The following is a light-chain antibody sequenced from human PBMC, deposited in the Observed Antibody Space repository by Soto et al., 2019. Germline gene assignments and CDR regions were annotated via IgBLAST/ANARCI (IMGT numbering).Light chain of an antibody. CDR3: QQYDNWPPYT. Sequence: EIVMTQSPATLSVSPGEGATLSCRASQSVSRNLAWYQQKAGQAPRLLIYGASTRATGVPARFSGSGSGTEFTLTISSLQSEDFAFYYCQQYDNWPPYTFGRGTKLEIK. CDR1: QSVSRN. J-gene: IGKJ2*01. CDR2: GAS. V-gene: IGKV3-15*01.